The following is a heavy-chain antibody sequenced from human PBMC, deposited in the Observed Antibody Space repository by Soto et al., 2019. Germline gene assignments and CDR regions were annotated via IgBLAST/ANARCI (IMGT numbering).Heavy chain of an antibody. D-gene: IGHD6-19*01. Sequence: QVQLQQWGAGLLKPSETLSLTCAVYDGSFSGNYWSWIRQPPGKGLDWIGEINHSGSTTYNPSLKSRVTISLDTSKNQFSLKLTSVIAADTAVYYCARLGIGWSSMDVWGQGTTVTVSS. V-gene: IGHV4-34*01. CDR1: DGSFSGNY. CDR2: INHSGST. J-gene: IGHJ6*02. CDR3: ARLGIGWSSMDV.